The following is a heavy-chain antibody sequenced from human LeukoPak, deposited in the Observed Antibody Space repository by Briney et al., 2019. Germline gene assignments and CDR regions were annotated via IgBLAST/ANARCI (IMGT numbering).Heavy chain of an antibody. D-gene: IGHD3-10*01. CDR1: GFTFSSYS. J-gene: IGHJ4*02. V-gene: IGHV3-21*01. CDR2: ISSSSKYI. CDR3: ARGEGYYASGSYYIDY. Sequence: PGGSLRLSCAASGFTFSSYSMNWVRQAPGKGLEWVSSISSSSKYIYYADSVKGRFTISRDNAKNSLYLQMNGLRAEDTAVYYCARGEGYYASGSYYIDYWGQGTLVTVSS.